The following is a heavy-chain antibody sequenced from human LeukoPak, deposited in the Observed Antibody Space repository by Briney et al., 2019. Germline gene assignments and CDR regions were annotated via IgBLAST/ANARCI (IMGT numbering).Heavy chain of an antibody. Sequence: GGSLRLSCAASGFTFSSYAMSWVRQAPGKGLEWVSAISGSAGSTYYADSVKGRFTISRDNSKNTLYLQMNSLRAEDTAVYYCAELPGSSGWYPYFDYWGQGTLVTVSS. CDR2: ISGSAGST. D-gene: IGHD6-19*01. CDR1: GFTFSSYA. J-gene: IGHJ4*02. V-gene: IGHV3-23*01. CDR3: AELPGSSGWYPYFDY.